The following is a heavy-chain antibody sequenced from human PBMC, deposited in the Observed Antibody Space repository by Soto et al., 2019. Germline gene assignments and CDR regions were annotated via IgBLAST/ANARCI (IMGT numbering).Heavy chain of an antibody. D-gene: IGHD3-9*01. CDR1: GYSFTSYW. Sequence: GESLKISCKGSGYSFTSYWIGWVRQMPGKGLEWMGIIYPGDSDTRYSPSFQGQVTISADKSISTAYLQWSSLKASDTAMYYCARQLDYDILTGYYKEKYYYYYYGMDVWGQGTTVTVSS. CDR2: IYPGDSDT. V-gene: IGHV5-51*01. CDR3: ARQLDYDILTGYYKEKYYYYYYGMDV. J-gene: IGHJ6*02.